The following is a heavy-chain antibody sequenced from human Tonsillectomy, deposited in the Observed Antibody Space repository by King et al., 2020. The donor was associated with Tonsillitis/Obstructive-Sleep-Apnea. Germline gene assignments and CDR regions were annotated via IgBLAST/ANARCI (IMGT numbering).Heavy chain of an antibody. Sequence: VQLVESGGDLVQVGGSLRLSCAASGFTFSSYEMTWVRQAPGKGLEWVSFISASGSSIKYADSVKGRFTVSRDNANNSLYLQMNSLRAEDTAFYYCARDRYIVVIPPAVDAFDFWGQGTMVTVSS. J-gene: IGHJ3*01. V-gene: IGHV3-48*03. CDR2: ISASGSSI. CDR1: GFTFSSYE. CDR3: ARDRYIVVIPPAVDAFDF. D-gene: IGHD2-2*01.